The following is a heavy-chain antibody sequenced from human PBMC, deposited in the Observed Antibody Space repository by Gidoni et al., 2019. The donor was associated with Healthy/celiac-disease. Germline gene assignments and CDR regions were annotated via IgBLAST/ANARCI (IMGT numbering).Heavy chain of an antibody. Sequence: QVQLVESGGGLVKPGGSLRLSSAASVFTFSDYYMSWIRQGPGKGLEVVTYISSSGSNRYYAEYVKGRFTIYRDNAKNSLYRQMNSLRAEETAVYYCARDPGGGDAFDIWGQGTMVTVSS. D-gene: IGHD1-26*01. CDR1: VFTFSDYY. J-gene: IGHJ3*02. CDR2: ISSSGSNR. CDR3: ARDPGGGDAFDI. V-gene: IGHV3-11*01.